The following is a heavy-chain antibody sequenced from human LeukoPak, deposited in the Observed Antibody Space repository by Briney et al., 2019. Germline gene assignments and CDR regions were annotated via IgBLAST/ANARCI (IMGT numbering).Heavy chain of an antibody. D-gene: IGHD3-22*01. J-gene: IGHJ3*02. V-gene: IGHV4-59*01. CDR1: GGSISSYY. Sequence: PSETLSLTCTVSGGSISSYYWSWIRQPPGKGLEWIGYIYYSGSTNYNPSLKSRVTISVDASKNQFSLKLSSVTAADMAVYYCARAGHYDDAFDIWGQGTMVTVSS. CDR3: ARAGHYDDAFDI. CDR2: IYYSGST.